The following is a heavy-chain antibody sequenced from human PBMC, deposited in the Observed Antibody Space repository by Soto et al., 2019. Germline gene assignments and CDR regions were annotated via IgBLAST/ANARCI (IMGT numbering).Heavy chain of an antibody. CDR3: SRDFIYDILTEGFDP. CDR2: ITGDSSYT. J-gene: IGHJ5*02. Sequence: EAQLVESGGGLVKPGGSLRLSCAASGFSFSKYKMNWVRQAPGKGLEWVSSITGDSSYTYYADSVKGRFTISRDNANNSLYLEMNSLGAEDTAMYYCSRDFIYDILTEGFDPWGQGTLVTVSS. D-gene: IGHD3-9*01. CDR1: GFSFSKYK. V-gene: IGHV3-21*01.